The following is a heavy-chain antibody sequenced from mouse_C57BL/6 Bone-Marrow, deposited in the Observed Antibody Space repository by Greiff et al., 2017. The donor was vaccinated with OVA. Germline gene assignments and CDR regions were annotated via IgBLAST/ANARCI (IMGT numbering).Heavy chain of an antibody. V-gene: IGHV1-85*01. CDR2: IYPRDGST. CDR1: GYTFTSYD. CDR3: ARHGSSYGWYFDV. Sequence: QVQLQQSGPELVKPGASVKLSCKASGYTFTSYDINWVKQRPGQGLEWIGWIYPRDGSTKYNEKFKGKATLTVDTSSSTAYMELHSLTSEDSAVYFCARHGSSYGWYFDVWGTGTTVTVSS. D-gene: IGHD1-1*01. J-gene: IGHJ1*03.